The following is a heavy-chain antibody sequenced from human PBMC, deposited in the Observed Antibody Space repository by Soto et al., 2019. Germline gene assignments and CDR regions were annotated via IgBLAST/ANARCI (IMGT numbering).Heavy chain of an antibody. CDR1: GYSFTHYL. CDR2: IYPGDSDT. J-gene: IGHJ4*02. Sequence: GESLKISCTGSGYSFTHYLIGWVRQMPGKGLEWMGIIYPGDSDTRYNPSFQGQVTISADKSISTAYLQWSSLKASDTAMYYCARRYCISTSCYGIDYWGQGTLVTVSS. V-gene: IGHV5-51*01. CDR3: ARRYCISTSCYGIDY. D-gene: IGHD2-2*01.